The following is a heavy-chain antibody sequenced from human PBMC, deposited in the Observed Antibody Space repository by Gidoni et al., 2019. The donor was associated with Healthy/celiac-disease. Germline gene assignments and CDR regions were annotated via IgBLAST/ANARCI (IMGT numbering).Heavy chain of an antibody. CDR1: GYTFTSHD. CDR3: ARDAMIVVFYGMDV. CDR2: INPSGGST. Sequence: QVQLVQSGAEVKKPGASVKVSCKASGYTFTSHDMHWGRQAPGQGLEWMGIINPSGGSTSYAQKFQGRVTMTRDTSTSTVYMELSSLRSEDTAVYYCARDAMIVVFYGMDVWGQGTTVTVSS. V-gene: IGHV1-46*01. J-gene: IGHJ6*02. D-gene: IGHD3-22*01.